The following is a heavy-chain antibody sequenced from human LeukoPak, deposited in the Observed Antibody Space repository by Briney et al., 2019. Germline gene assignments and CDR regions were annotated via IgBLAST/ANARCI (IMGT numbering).Heavy chain of an antibody. J-gene: IGHJ4*02. CDR3: AKDFNQGAYYYFDY. CDR1: GFTFNNYL. CDR2: ISDSGGVT. Sequence: PGGSLRLSCAASGFTFNNYLMTWVRQPPGKGLEWVSGISDSGGVTYYADSVKGRFAVSRDNSKNTLYLQMNSLRAEDTAVYYCAKDFNQGAYYYFDYWGQGTLVTVSS. D-gene: IGHD3-16*01. V-gene: IGHV3-23*01.